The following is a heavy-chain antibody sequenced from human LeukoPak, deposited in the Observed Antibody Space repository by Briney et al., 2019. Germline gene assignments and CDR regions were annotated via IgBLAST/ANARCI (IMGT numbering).Heavy chain of an antibody. Sequence: ASVKVSCKASGYTFPSYFMHWVRQAPGQGLEWMGIINPSGGSTSYAQKFQGRVTMTRDTSTSTVYMELSSLRSEDTAVYYCARVGGTYYYDSSGFDYWGQGTLVTVSS. J-gene: IGHJ4*02. CDR1: GYTFPSYF. CDR2: INPSGGST. V-gene: IGHV1-46*01. CDR3: ARVGGTYYYDSSGFDY. D-gene: IGHD3-22*01.